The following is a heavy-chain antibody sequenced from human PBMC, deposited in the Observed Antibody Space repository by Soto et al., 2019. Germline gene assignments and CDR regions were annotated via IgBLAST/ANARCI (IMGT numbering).Heavy chain of an antibody. CDR1: GGSFGGYI. J-gene: IGHJ4*02. CDR2: INLSGSA. Sequence: SETLSLTCDVYGGSFGGYIWTWIRQTPGKGLQWIGQINLSGSANYNPSLKSRVTISVHTSKSQFSLELSSVTAADTAVYYCARGLISGSHYSGGWYYFDSWGQGTQVTVSS. D-gene: IGHD1-26*01. V-gene: IGHV4-34*01. CDR3: ARGLISGSHYSGGWYYFDS.